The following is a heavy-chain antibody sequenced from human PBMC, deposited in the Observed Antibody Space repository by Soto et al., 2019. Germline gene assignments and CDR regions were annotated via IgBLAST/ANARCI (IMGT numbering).Heavy chain of an antibody. CDR2: ISYDGSNK. CDR3: AKVPGRRYCSGGSCYGNDAFDI. D-gene: IGHD2-15*01. CDR1: GFTFSSYG. J-gene: IGHJ3*02. Sequence: GGSLRLSCAASGFTFSSYGMHWVRQAPGKGLEWVAVISYDGSNKYYADSVKGRFTISRDNSKNTLYLQMNSLRAEDTAVYYCAKVPGRRYCSGGSCYGNDAFDIWGQGTMVTVSS. V-gene: IGHV3-30*18.